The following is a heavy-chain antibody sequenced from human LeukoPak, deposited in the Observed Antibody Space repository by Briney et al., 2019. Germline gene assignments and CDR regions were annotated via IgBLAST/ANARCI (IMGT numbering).Heavy chain of an antibody. V-gene: IGHV3-21*01. CDR1: GFTFSTHS. J-gene: IGHJ5*02. D-gene: IGHD3-9*01. CDR3: ARAAVLRYFDWSPGWFDP. Sequence: PGGSLRLSCAASGFTFSTHSMHWVRQAPGKGLEWVSSISSNSYHIYNADSVKGRFTISRDNAKNSLYLQMDSLRAGDTAVYYCARAAVLRYFDWSPGWFDPWGQGTLVTVSS. CDR2: ISSNSYHI.